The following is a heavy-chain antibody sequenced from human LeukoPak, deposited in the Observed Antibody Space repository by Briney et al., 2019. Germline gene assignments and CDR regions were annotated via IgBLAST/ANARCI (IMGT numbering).Heavy chain of an antibody. V-gene: IGHV4-59*12. Sequence: SEALFLTCTVCGGSLSDDSWTWMRQPPGEGRDGIGSILDIVSITYNPSLRSRLTISFETSKNQISLKLSVVAVADTDRYFCAGAASGDRYSPYATARYYFDPWGQGTLGTASS. CDR1: GGSLSDDS. CDR3: AGAASGDRYSPYATARYYFDP. D-gene: IGHD5-12*01. CDR2: ILDIVSI. J-gene: IGHJ4*02.